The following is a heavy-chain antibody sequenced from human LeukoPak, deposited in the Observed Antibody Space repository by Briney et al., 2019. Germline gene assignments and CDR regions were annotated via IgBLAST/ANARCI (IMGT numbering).Heavy chain of an antibody. J-gene: IGHJ4*02. Sequence: GGSLRPSCAASGFTFSNYWMSWVRQAPGKGLEWVANIKQDGSEKYYVDSVKGRFTISRDNAKNSLYLQMNSLRADDTAVYYCARQASMVRGVLTPLEFDNWGQGTLVTVSS. CDR3: ARQASMVRGVLTPLEFDN. D-gene: IGHD3-10*01. CDR2: IKQDGSEK. V-gene: IGHV3-7*03. CDR1: GFTFSNYW.